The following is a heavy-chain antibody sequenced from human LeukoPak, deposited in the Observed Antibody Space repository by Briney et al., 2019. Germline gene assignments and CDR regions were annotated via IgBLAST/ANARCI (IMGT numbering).Heavy chain of an antibody. Sequence: SSETLSLTCAVSGGSISSGGYSWSWIRQPPGKGLEWIVYIYHSGSTYYNPSLKSRVTISVDRSKNQFSLKLSSVTAADTAVYYCASGKPYYYDSSGSYGMDVWGQGTTVTVSS. D-gene: IGHD3-22*01. V-gene: IGHV4-30-2*01. CDR3: ASGKPYYYDSSGSYGMDV. CDR2: IYHSGST. CDR1: GGSISSGGYS. J-gene: IGHJ6*02.